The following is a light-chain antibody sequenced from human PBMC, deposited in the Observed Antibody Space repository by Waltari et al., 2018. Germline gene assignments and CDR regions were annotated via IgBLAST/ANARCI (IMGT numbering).Light chain of an antibody. J-gene: IGLJ3*02. CDR1: SGSIASHS. V-gene: IGLV6-57*03. CDR2: EDN. Sequence: NFMLTQPHSVSESPGKTVTISCTRSSGSIASHSVPWYQQRPGSAPTTVIYEDNQRPSGVPDRFSGSIDSSSNSASLTISGLKTEDEADYYCQSYDSSNHRVFGGGTKLTVL. CDR3: QSYDSSNHRV.